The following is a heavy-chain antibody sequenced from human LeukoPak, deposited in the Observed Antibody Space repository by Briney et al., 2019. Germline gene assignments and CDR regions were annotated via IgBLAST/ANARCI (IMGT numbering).Heavy chain of an antibody. CDR3: AKDIVLRYLELFPYYFDY. V-gene: IGHV3-23*01. Sequence: GGSLRLSCAASGFTFSSYAMSWVRQAPGKGLEWVSAISGSGGSTYYADSVKGRFTISRDNSKNTVYLQMNSLRAEDTAVYYCAKDIVLRYLELFPYYFDYWGQGTLVTVSS. CDR1: GFTFSSYA. J-gene: IGHJ4*02. CDR2: ISGSGGST. D-gene: IGHD3-3*01.